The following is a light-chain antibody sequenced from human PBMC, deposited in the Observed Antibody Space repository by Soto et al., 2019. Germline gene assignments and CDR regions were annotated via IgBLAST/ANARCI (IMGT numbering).Light chain of an antibody. V-gene: IGLV2-14*01. CDR2: DVS. J-gene: IGLJ1*01. Sequence: QSVLSQPASVSGSPGQSIPISCTGTSSDVGNYNYVSWYQQHPGKAPKLMIHDVSNRPSGVSNRFSGSKSGNTASLTISGLQAEDEADYYCSSYTSSSTYVFGTGTKVTVL. CDR1: SSDVGNYNY. CDR3: SSYTSSSTYV.